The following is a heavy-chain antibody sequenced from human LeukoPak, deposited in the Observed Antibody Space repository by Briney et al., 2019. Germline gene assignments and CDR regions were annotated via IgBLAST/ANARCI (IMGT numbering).Heavy chain of an antibody. CDR1: GFTFSSIE. D-gene: IGHD3-22*01. J-gene: IGHJ4*02. V-gene: IGHV3-48*03. Sequence: PGGSLRLSCAASGFTFSSIEVNWVRQAPGKGLEWLSYISSSGGAIYYADSVKGRFTISRDNAKNSLYLQMNSLRAEDTAVYYCARGWGYYDYWGQGALVTVSS. CDR2: ISSSGGAI. CDR3: ARGWGYYDY.